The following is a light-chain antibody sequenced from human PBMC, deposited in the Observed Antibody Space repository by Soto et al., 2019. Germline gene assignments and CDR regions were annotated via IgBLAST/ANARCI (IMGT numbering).Light chain of an antibody. CDR2: DAS. CDR1: QDISNY. CDR3: QQYDNLPIA. Sequence: DIQMTQSPSSLSASVGDRVTITCQASQDISNYLNWYQQKPGKAPKLLIYDASNLETGVPSRFSGSGSGTDFTFTISSLQAEDIATYYCQQYDNLPIAFGQGTRLVIK. J-gene: IGKJ5*01. V-gene: IGKV1-33*01.